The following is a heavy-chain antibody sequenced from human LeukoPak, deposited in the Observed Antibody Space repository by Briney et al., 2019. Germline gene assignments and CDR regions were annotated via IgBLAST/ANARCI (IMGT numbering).Heavy chain of an antibody. J-gene: IGHJ4*02. CDR2: FDPEDGET. CDR3: ARGALPGFDY. Sequence: GASVKVSCKVSGYTLTELSMHWVRQAPGKGLEWMGGFDPEDGETIYAQKFQGRVTMTRDTSTSTVYMELSSLRSEDTAVYYCARGALPGFDYWGQGTLVTVSS. CDR1: GYTLTELS. V-gene: IGHV1-24*01.